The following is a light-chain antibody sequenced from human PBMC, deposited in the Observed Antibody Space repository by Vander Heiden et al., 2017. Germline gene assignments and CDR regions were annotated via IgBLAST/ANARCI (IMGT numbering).Light chain of an antibody. Sequence: QTALPQPASASGSPGQPITMSCSGTSSDDGRFDLVSWYQQHPGKAPKVMIYKVTQRPSGVADRFSGSKSGYTASLTISGLQAEDEAYYYCSSYAGGTSLVFGGGTKVTVL. CDR2: KVT. CDR1: SSDDGRFDL. CDR3: SSYAGGTSLV. V-gene: IGLV2-23*02. J-gene: IGLJ3*02.